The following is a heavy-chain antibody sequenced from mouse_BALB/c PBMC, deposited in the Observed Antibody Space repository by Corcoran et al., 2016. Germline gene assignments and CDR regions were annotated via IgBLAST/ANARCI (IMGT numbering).Heavy chain of an antibody. J-gene: IGHJ3*01. Sequence: QVQLQQSGAELAKPGASVKMSCKASGYTFTSYWMHWVKQRPGQGLEWIGYINPSTGYTEYNQKFKDKATLTAAKSSSTAYMQLSSLTSEDSAVYYCARKEDYGNYVGCAYWGQGTLVTVSA. V-gene: IGHV1-7*01. CDR1: GYTFTSYW. CDR2: INPSTGYT. D-gene: IGHD2-1*01. CDR3: ARKEDYGNYVGCAY.